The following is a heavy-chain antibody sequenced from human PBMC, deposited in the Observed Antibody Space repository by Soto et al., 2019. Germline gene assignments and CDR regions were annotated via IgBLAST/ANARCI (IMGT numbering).Heavy chain of an antibody. V-gene: IGHV4-59*05. J-gene: IGHJ5*02. Sequence: SETLSLTCTVSGGSISSYYWSWIRQPPGKGLEWIGSIYYSGSTYYNPSLKSRVTISVDTSKNQFSLKLSSVTAADTAVYYCAGRLVVIGWFDPWGQGTLVTVSS. CDR1: GGSISSYY. CDR2: IYYSGST. D-gene: IGHD3-22*01. CDR3: AGRLVVIGWFDP.